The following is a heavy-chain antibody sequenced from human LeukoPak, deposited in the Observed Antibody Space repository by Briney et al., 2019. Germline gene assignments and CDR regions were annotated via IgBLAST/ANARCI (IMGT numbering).Heavy chain of an antibody. Sequence: SETLSLTCIVSGGSISSYYWSWIRQPPGKGLEWIGYIYYSGSTNYNPSLKSRVTISVDTSKNQFSLKLSSVTAADTAVYYCARVARYYDSSGPYFDYWGQGTLVTVSS. CDR1: GGSISSYY. CDR3: ARVARYYDSSGPYFDY. D-gene: IGHD3-22*01. J-gene: IGHJ4*02. CDR2: IYYSGST. V-gene: IGHV4-59*01.